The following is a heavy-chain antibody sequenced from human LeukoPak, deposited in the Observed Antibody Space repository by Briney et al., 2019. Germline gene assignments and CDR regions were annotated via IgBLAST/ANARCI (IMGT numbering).Heavy chain of an antibody. V-gene: IGHV3-21*01. CDR1: GFTSSTYS. D-gene: IGHD5-18*01. J-gene: IGHJ3*02. Sequence: GGSLRLSCAASGFTSSTYSMNWVRQAPGKGLEWVSSISSSSSYKYYADSVKGRFTISRDNAKNSLYLQMNSLRAEDTAVYYCARTTTAMDAFDIWGQGTMVTVSS. CDR2: ISSSSSYK. CDR3: ARTTTAMDAFDI.